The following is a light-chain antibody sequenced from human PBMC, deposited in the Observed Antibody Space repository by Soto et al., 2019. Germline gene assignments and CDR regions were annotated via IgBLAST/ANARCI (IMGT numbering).Light chain of an antibody. CDR1: QSITDW. CDR3: QYWDNYSWT. Sequence: DIQMTQSPSTLSASVGDRVTFTCRASQSITDWLAWYQQRPGKAPKFLIYKASNLEGGVPSRFSGSGSGTEFTLTISSVQSDDFATYYCQYWDNYSWTFGQGTKVEIK. CDR2: KAS. J-gene: IGKJ1*01. V-gene: IGKV1-5*03.